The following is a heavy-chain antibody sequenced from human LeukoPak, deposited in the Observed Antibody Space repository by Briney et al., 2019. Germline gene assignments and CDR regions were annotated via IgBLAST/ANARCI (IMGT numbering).Heavy chain of an antibody. D-gene: IGHD3-22*01. J-gene: IGHJ3*02. CDR2: INHSGST. Sequence: SETLSLTCTVSGVSITSYYWSWIRQPPGKGLEWIGEINHSGSTNYNPSLKSQVTISVDTSKNQFSLKLSSVTAADTAVYYCARGSYYYDSSGYYYGDAFDIWGQGTMVTVSS. CDR1: GVSITSYY. CDR3: ARGSYYYDSSGYYYGDAFDI. V-gene: IGHV4-34*01.